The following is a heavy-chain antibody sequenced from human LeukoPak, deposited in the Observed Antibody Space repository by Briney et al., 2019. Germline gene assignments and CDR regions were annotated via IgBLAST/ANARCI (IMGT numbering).Heavy chain of an antibody. CDR3: AKGHYYDSSGYGVRFIIYFDY. CDR1: GFTFSSYA. D-gene: IGHD3-22*01. CDR2: ISGSGGTT. V-gene: IGHV3-23*01. J-gene: IGHJ4*02. Sequence: GGSLRLSCAASGFTFSSYAMSWVRQAPGKGLEWVSFISGSGGTTYYADSVKGRFTISRDNSKNTMYVEMNSLRAEDKAVYYCAKGHYYDSSGYGVRFIIYFDYRGQGTLATVSS.